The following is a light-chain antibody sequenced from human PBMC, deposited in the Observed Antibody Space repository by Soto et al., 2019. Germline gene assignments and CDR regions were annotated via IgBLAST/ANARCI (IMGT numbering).Light chain of an antibody. CDR2: DAS. CDR3: QQYSSYSS. J-gene: IGKJ2*01. V-gene: IGKV1-5*01. Sequence: DIQMTQSPSTLSASVGDRVTITCRASQSISGWLAWYQQKPGKAPNLLISDASSLESGVPSSFSGSGAAAEFPITSSGLQPDDVATYYCQQYSSYSSFGQGTKLEIK. CDR1: QSISGW.